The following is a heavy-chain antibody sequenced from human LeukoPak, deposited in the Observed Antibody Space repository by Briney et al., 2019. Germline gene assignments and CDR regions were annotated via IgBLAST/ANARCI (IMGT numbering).Heavy chain of an antibody. D-gene: IGHD6-6*01. J-gene: IGHJ4*02. Sequence: ASVKVSCKASGYTFTSYDINWVRQATGQGLEWMGWMNPNSGNTGYAQKFQGRVTMTRNTSISTAYMELSSLRSDDTAVYYCARSYSSSSSLSFDYWGQGTLVTVSS. CDR3: ARSYSSSSSLSFDY. V-gene: IGHV1-8*01. CDR2: MNPNSGNT. CDR1: GYTFTSYD.